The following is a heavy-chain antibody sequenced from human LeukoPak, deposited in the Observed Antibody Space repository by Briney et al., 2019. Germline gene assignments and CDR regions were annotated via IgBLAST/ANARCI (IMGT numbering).Heavy chain of an antibody. V-gene: IGHV4-39*01. J-gene: IGHJ6*02. CDR2: IYYSGST. D-gene: IGHD5-18*01. CDR3: ARGAIQLNHYYGMDV. CDR1: GGSISSSSYY. Sequence: PSETLSLTCTVSGGSISSSSYYWGWIRQPPGKGLEWIGSIYYSGSTYYNPSLKSRVTISVDTSKNQFSLKLSSVTAADTAVYYCARGAIQLNHYYGMDVWGQGTTVTVSS.